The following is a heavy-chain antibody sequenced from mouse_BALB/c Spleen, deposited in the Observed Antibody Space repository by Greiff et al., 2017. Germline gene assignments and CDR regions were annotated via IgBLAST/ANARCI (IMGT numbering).Heavy chain of an antibody. J-gene: IGHJ2*01. V-gene: IGHV3-2*02. CDR2: ISYSGST. Sequence: EVKLVESGPGLVKPSQSLSLTCTVTGYSITSDYAWNWIRQFPGNKLEWMGYISYSGSTSYNPSLKSRISITRDTSKNQFFLQLNSVTTEDTATYYCARGTTAFFDYWGQGTTLTVSA. D-gene: IGHD1-2*01. CDR3: ARGTTAFFDY. CDR1: GYSITSDYA.